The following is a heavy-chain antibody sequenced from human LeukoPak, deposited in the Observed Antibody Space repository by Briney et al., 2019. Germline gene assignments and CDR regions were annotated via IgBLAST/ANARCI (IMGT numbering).Heavy chain of an antibody. CDR1: GGSISSYY. D-gene: IGHD3-10*01. V-gene: IGHV4-4*07. J-gene: IGHJ5*02. Sequence: SETLSLTCTVSGGSISSYYWSWIRQPAGKGLEWIGRIYTSGSTNYNPSLKSRVTMSVDTSKNQFSLKLSSVTAADTAVYYCARGRGEGRGISMVRGVRAPSFNWFDPWGHGTLVTVSS. CDR3: ARGRGEGRGISMVRGVRAPSFNWFDP. CDR2: IYTSGST.